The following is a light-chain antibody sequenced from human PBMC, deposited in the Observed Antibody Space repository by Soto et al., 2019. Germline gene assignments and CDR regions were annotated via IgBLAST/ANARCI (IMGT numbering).Light chain of an antibody. V-gene: IGLV1-44*01. CDR1: SSNIGDRD. J-gene: IGLJ3*02. CDR3: STWDDSLNGWV. Sequence: QSVLTQPPSGSGTPGQRVSISCSGSSSNIGDRDVDWYQQVPGTAPKLLIYGLNQRPSGVPDRFSASKSGASASLAISGLQFEDEAVYYCSTWDDSLNGWVFGGGTKLTVL. CDR2: GLN.